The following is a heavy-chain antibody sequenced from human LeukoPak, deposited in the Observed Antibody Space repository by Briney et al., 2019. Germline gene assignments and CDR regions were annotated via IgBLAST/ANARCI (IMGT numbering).Heavy chain of an antibody. CDR2: INHSGST. D-gene: IGHD6-19*01. J-gene: IGHJ2*01. CDR1: GGSFSGYH. V-gene: IGHV4-34*01. Sequence: SETLSLTCAVYGGSFSGYHWSWIRQPPGKGLEWIGEINHSGSTNYNPSLKSRVTISVDTSKNQFSLKLSSVTAADTAVYYCARGPSLIAVAGIRYFDLWGRGTLVTVSS. CDR3: ARGPSLIAVAGIRYFDL.